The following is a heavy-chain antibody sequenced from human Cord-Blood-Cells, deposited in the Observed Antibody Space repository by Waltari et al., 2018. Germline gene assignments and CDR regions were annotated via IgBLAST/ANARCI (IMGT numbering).Heavy chain of an antibody. CDR3: ASAGELRY. D-gene: IGHD7-27*01. V-gene: IGHV4-34*01. CDR1: GGSFSGYY. CDR2: INHSGST. Sequence: QVQLQQWGAGLLKPSETLSLTCAVYGGSFSGYYWSWIRQPPGKGLEWIGEINHSGSTNHNPSLKSRVTMSVDTSKNQFSLKLSSVTAADTAVYYCASAGELRYWGQGTLVTVSS. J-gene: IGHJ4*02.